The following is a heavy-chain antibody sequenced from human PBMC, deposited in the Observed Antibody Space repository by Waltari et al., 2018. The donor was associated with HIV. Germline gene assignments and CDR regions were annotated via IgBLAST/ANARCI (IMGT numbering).Heavy chain of an antibody. CDR1: GFSFTGYY. J-gene: IGHJ4*02. CDR3: ATASGYRHSWGACDY. CDR2: MKSDTGAS. Sequence: QVQLEQSGTEVKEPGASVKVSCRTSGFSFTGYYMHWVRQAPGQGLEWMGAMKSDTGASQLSQKFRGRVTMTRDTSITTMYMDINSLTSDDTATYYCATASGYRHSWGACDYWGQGARVTVSS. D-gene: IGHD6-13*01. V-gene: IGHV1-2*02.